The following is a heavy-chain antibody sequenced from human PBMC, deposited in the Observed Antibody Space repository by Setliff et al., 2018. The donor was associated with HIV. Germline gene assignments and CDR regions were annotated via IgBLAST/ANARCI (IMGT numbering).Heavy chain of an antibody. CDR1: GFLVTGYN. CDR3: VRPRVFDSFDA. CDR2: INPNNGGT. Sequence: ASVKVSCKALGFLVTGYNVHWVRQAPGHGPEWLGRINPNNGGTNYAQKFQGRVTMSLDTFTSTVYLELKALTSDDTAVYYCVRPRVFDSFDAWGPGTMVTVSS. J-gene: IGHJ3*01. V-gene: IGHV1-2*06.